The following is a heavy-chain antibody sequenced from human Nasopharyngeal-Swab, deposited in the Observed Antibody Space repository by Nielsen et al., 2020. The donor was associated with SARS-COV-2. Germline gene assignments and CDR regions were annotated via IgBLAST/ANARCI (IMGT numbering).Heavy chain of an antibody. CDR1: GFIFSDYA. V-gene: IGHV3-23*03. J-gene: IGHJ3*02. CDR2: IFSGGTST. CDR3: AKGLADYGEDAFDI. Sequence: GESLKISCAASGFIFSDYAMNWVRQAPGKGPEWVSVIFSGGTSTFYADSVKGRFTISRDNSKNTLFLQMNSLRAEDTAVYYCAKGLADYGEDAFDIWGQGTMVTVSS. D-gene: IGHD3-16*01.